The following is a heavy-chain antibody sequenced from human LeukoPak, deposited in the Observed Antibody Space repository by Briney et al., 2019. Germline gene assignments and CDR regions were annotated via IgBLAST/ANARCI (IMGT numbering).Heavy chain of an antibody. J-gene: IGHJ4*02. D-gene: IGHD4-17*01. CDR1: GYTLIRYS. CDR3: ARGGYGDRIDY. V-gene: IGHV1-46*01. CDR2: INPSGGST. Sequence: GGSVKVSRKASGYTLIRYSMHCVRQAPGRGVECMGIINPSGGSTSYAQKFQGRVTMTRDTSTSTVYMELSRLRSEDTAVYYCARGGYGDRIDYWGQGTLVSVSS.